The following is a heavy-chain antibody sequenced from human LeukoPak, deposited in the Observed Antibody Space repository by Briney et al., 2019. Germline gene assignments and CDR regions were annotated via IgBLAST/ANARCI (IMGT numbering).Heavy chain of an antibody. CDR2: ISSHNGYT. CDR3: ARRRAVAGVNWFDP. J-gene: IGHJ5*02. Sequence: ASVKVSCKASGYTFICYGISWVRQAPGQGLEWMGWISSHNGYTKYAQKFQGRVTMTTDTSMSTAYMELGSLRSDDTAMYYCARRRAVAGVNWFDPWGQGTLVTVSS. V-gene: IGHV1-18*01. CDR1: GYTFICYG. D-gene: IGHD6-19*01.